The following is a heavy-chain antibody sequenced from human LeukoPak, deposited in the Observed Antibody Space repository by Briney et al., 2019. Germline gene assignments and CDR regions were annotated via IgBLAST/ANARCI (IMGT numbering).Heavy chain of an antibody. CDR2: ITSTSSYI. Sequence: GGSLRLSCAASKLTFSSYTMNWVRQAPGKGLEWVSSITSTSSYIYYADSVKGRFTISRDNAKNSLYLQMNSLRAKDTAVYYCARDRYDTTGYVTPDDAFDIWGQGTMVTVSS. V-gene: IGHV3-21*01. D-gene: IGHD3-22*01. CDR1: KLTFSSYT. CDR3: ARDRYDTTGYVTPDDAFDI. J-gene: IGHJ3*02.